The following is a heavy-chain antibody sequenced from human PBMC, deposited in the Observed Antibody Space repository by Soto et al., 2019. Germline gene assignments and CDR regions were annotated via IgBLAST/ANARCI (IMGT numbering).Heavy chain of an antibody. CDR1: GFTVSNAW. CDR3: TTYNFWSGSSNYYYMDV. D-gene: IGHD3-3*01. V-gene: IGHV3-15*01. J-gene: IGHJ6*03. Sequence: PGGSLRLSCAASGFTVSNAWMDWARKATGKGPEWVGRIKSQTDGGTADYGAPVKGRFTISRDDSKNTVYLQMNNLKTEDTAIYYCTTYNFWSGSSNYYYMDVWGKGTSVTVSS. CDR2: IKSQTDGGTA.